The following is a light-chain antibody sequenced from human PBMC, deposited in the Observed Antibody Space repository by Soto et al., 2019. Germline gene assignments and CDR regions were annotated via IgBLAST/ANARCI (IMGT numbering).Light chain of an antibody. J-gene: IGKJ5*01. CDR3: QQYNNWFSIT. Sequence: EIVMTQSPATLSVSPGERATLSCRASQSVSGNLAWYQQKPGQAPRLLIYGASTRANGIPDRFSGSRSGTEFTLTISSLQSTDFAVYYCQQYNNWFSITFGQGTRLEIK. CDR1: QSVSGN. V-gene: IGKV3-15*01. CDR2: GAS.